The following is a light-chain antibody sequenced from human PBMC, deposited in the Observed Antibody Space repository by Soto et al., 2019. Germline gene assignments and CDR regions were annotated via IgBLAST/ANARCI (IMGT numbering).Light chain of an antibody. V-gene: IGKV3-15*01. CDR1: QSVSSN. J-gene: IGKJ4*01. CDR2: GAS. CDR3: QQYNNWPHLT. Sequence: EIGMTQSPATLSVSPGERATLSCRASQSVSSNLAWYQQKPGQAPRLLIYGASTRATGIPARFSGSGSGTEFTLTISTLQSEDFAVYYCQQYNNWPHLTFGGGTKVDIK.